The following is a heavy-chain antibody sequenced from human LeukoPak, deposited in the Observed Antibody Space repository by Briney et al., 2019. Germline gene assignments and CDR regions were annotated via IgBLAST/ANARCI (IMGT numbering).Heavy chain of an antibody. CDR1: GGTFSSYV. CDR2: INPNSGGT. Sequence: ASVKVSCKASGGTFSSYVISWVRQAPGQGLEWMGWINPNSGGTNYAQKFQGRVTMTRDTSISTDYMELSRLRSDDTAVYYCAREDYTLYYFDYWGQGTLVTVSS. V-gene: IGHV1-2*02. J-gene: IGHJ4*02. D-gene: IGHD3-3*01. CDR3: AREDYTLYYFDY.